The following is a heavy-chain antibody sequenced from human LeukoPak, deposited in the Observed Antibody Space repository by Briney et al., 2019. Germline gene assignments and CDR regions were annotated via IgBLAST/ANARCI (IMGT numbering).Heavy chain of an antibody. V-gene: IGHV4-4*07. D-gene: IGHD6-6*01. CDR3: ARGLDSSSSVDY. J-gene: IGHJ4*02. CDR1: GGSISSYY. Sequence: PSETLSLTCTVSGGSISSYYWSWIRQPAGKGLEWIGRIHTSGSTNYNPSLKSRVTMSVDTSKNQFSLKLSSVTAADTAVYFCARGLDSSSSVDYWGQGTLVTVSS. CDR2: IHTSGST.